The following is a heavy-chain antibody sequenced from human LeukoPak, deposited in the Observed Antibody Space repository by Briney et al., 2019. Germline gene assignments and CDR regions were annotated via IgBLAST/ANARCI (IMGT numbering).Heavy chain of an antibody. D-gene: IGHD5-18*01. CDR2: ILTSGST. Sequence: SETLSLTCTVSGGSISSYYWSWFRQPAGKGLDWIGHILTSGSTSYNPSLRSRVTMSVDTSKNQFPLKLSSMTAADTAVYYCARGRGYTFDPWGQGTLVTVSS. V-gene: IGHV4-4*07. J-gene: IGHJ5*02. CDR1: GGSISSYY. CDR3: ARGRGYTFDP.